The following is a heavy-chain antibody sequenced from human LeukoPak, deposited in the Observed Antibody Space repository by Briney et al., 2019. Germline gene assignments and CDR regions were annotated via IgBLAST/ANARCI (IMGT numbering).Heavy chain of an antibody. Sequence: GGSLRLSCAASGFIFSDYYMSWVRQAPGKGLEWLTYIDLSGNVKYYVDSVKGRFTISRDNAKNSLHLQMDSLRAEDTAVYCARRGFQLVYDYWGQGILVTVSS. V-gene: IGHV3-11*04. J-gene: IGHJ4*02. CDR3: ARRGFQLVYDY. CDR1: GFIFSDYY. D-gene: IGHD2-2*02. CDR2: IDLSGNVK.